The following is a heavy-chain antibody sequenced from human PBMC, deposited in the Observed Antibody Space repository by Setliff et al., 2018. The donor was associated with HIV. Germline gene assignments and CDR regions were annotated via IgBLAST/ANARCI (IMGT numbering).Heavy chain of an antibody. CDR1: GYTFTSYA. Sequence: ASVKVSCKASGYTFTSYAMHWVRQAPGQRLEWMGWINAGNGNTKYSQKFQGRVTITRDTSASTAYMELSSLRSEDTAVYYCARGKGSSGYYYYYGMDLWGQGTTVTV. CDR2: INAGNGNT. J-gene: IGHJ6*02. D-gene: IGHD3-10*01. V-gene: IGHV1-3*01. CDR3: ARGKGSSGYYYYYGMDL.